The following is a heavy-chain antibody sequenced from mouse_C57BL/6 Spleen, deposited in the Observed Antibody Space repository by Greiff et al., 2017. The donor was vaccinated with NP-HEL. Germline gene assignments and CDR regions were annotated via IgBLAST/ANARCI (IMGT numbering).Heavy chain of an antibody. Sequence: QVQLQESGAELVRPGASVKVSCKASGYAFTNYVIKWVKQRPGQGLEWIGVIYPGGGGTNYNEKFKGKATLTADKSSSTAYMQLSSLTSEDAAVYFCGRWEDGDCDAVDYWGQGTTVTVSS. J-gene: IGHJ2*01. D-gene: IGHD2-13*01. CDR1: GYAFTNYV. V-gene: IGHV1-54*01. CDR2: IYPGGGGT. CDR3: GRWEDGDCDAVDY.